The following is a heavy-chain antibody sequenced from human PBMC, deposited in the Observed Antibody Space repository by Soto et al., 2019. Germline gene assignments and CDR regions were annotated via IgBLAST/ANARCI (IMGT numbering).Heavy chain of an antibody. Sequence: EAQLVESGGGLVQPGGSLRLSCAVSGISVSSTFMNWVRQAAGKGLEWVAVIHTGGNTFYGDSVKGRFTISRDNSKNMVYLQMTSLRGDDTAVYFCARALVTTPPRTFDYWGQGTLVTVSS. CDR3: ARALVTTPPRTFDY. V-gene: IGHV3-66*01. J-gene: IGHJ4*02. D-gene: IGHD2-21*02. CDR2: IHTGGNT. CDR1: GISVSSTF.